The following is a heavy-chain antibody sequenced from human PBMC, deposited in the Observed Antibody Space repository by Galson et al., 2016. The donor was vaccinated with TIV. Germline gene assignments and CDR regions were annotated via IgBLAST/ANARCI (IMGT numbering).Heavy chain of an antibody. D-gene: IGHD3-3*01. J-gene: IGHJ1*01. CDR1: GVTFSSYA. V-gene: IGHV1-69*13. Sequence: SVKVSCKASGVTFSSYAISWVRQAPGQGLEWMGGIISIFGVPNYAQKFQGRVTITADESKKTAYMDLNSLRVEDTAVYYCVRDRIYDFWSGYYTSEYFQYWGRGTLVTVSS. CDR2: IISIFGVP. CDR3: VRDRIYDFWSGYYTSEYFQY.